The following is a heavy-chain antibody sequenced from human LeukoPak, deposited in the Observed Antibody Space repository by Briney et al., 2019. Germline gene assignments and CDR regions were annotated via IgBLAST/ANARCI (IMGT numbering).Heavy chain of an antibody. J-gene: IGHJ6*02. CDR2: IKSKTDGGTT. V-gene: IGHV3-15*01. D-gene: IGHD3-10*02. CDR1: GFTFSNAW. Sequence: GGSLRLSCAASGFTFSNAWMSWVRQAPGKGLEWVGRIKSKTDGGTTGYAAPVKGRFTISRDDSKNTLYLQMNSLKTEDTAVYYCTTGRAVRGVIDYYYGMDVWGQGTTVTVSS. CDR3: TTGRAVRGVIDYYYGMDV.